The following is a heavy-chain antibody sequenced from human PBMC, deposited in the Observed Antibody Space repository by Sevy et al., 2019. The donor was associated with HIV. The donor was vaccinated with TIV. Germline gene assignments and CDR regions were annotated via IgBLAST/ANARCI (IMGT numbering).Heavy chain of an antibody. D-gene: IGHD6-13*01. J-gene: IGHJ4*02. CDR1: GGSISSGSYY. Sequence: SENLSLTCTVSGGSISSGSYYWSWIRQPAGKGLEWIGRIYTSGSTNYNPSLKSRVTMSVDTSKNQFSLKLSSVTAADTAVYYCARERPWGYSSCWYKNGGFDYWGQGTLVTVSS. CDR3: ARERPWGYSSCWYKNGGFDY. CDR2: IYTSGST. V-gene: IGHV4-61*02.